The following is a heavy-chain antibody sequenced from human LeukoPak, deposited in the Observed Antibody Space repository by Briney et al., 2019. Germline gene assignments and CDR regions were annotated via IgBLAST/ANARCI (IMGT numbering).Heavy chain of an antibody. CDR3: ARARLGATLSR. J-gene: IGHJ4*02. D-gene: IGHD1-26*01. CDR1: GGSISSGSYY. Sequence: SQTLSLTCTVSGGSISSGSYYWNWIRQPAGKGLEWIGRIYTSGSTNYNPSLKSRVTISVDASKNQFSLKLSSVTAADTAVYYCARARLGATLSRWGQGTLVTVSS. CDR2: IYTSGST. V-gene: IGHV4-61*02.